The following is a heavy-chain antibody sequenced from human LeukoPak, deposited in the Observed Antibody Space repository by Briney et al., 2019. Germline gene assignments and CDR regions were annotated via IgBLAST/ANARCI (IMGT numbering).Heavy chain of an antibody. CDR3: ARGAVAGTVDWFDP. V-gene: IGHV1-69*05. D-gene: IGHD6-19*01. CDR2: IIPIFGTA. J-gene: IGHJ5*02. CDR1: GGTFSSYA. Sequence: SVKVSCKASGGTFSSYAISWVRQAPGQGLEWMGGIIPIFGTANYAQKFQGGVTITTDESTSTAYMELSSLRSEDTAVYYCARGAVAGTVDWFDPWGQGTLVTVSS.